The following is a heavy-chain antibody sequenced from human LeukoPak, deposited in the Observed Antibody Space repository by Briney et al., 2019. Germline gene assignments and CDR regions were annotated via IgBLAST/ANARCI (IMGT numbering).Heavy chain of an antibody. CDR2: IDEFGRT. D-gene: IGHD2/OR15-2a*01. CDR1: GWSLSSYY. V-gene: IGHV4-34*01. CDR3: ARPGYSNSTICSGFMHV. Sequence: SETLSLTCAVYGWSLSSYYWSWIRQSPGKGLEWIGEIDEFGRTKYNPSVKSRVAISVDTSKNQFSLRLSSVTAADSATYYCARPGYSNSTICSGFMHVWGKGTTVTVSS. J-gene: IGHJ6*04.